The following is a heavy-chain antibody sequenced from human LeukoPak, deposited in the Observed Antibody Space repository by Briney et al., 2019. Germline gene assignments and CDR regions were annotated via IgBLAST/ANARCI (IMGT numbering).Heavy chain of an antibody. CDR1: GFTVSSNY. Sequence: GGSLRLSCAASGFTVSSNYMSWVRQAPGKGLEWVSVIYSGGSTYYADSVKGRFTISRDNAKNSLYLQMNSLRAEDTAVYYCARGGIEQQLVPFDYWGQGTLVTVSS. D-gene: IGHD6-13*01. V-gene: IGHV3-53*01. J-gene: IGHJ4*02. CDR2: IYSGGST. CDR3: ARGGIEQQLVPFDY.